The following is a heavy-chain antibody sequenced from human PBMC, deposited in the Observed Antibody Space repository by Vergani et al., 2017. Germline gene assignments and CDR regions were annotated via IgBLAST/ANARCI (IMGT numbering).Heavy chain of an antibody. CDR2: IFPSGNS. CDR3: ARASLRALVGYYYYMDV. D-gene: IGHD3-16*02. J-gene: IGHJ6*03. V-gene: IGHV4-39*07. CDR1: GGSISSSSYY. Sequence: QLQLQESGPGLVKPSETLSLTCTVSGGSISSSSYYWGWIRQPPGKGPEWIGYIFPSGNSDYNPSLKNRVSISLDKSKNQFSLWVNSVTAADTAVYFCARASLRALVGYYYYMDVWGKGKTVVVSS.